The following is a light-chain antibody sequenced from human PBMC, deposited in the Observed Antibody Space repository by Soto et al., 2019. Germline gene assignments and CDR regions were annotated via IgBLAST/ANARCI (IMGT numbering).Light chain of an antibody. CDR3: HQYGSSPRT. Sequence: EVVLTQSTGTLSLSPGEGATLSCRASQGVTNNYLAWYQQKPGHPPKLLIYGASSRATGIPDRFSGSGSGTDFTLTISKMELEDFAVYFCHQYGSSPRTFGQGTKVEF. V-gene: IGKV3-20*01. CDR2: GAS. CDR1: QGVTNNY. J-gene: IGKJ1*01.